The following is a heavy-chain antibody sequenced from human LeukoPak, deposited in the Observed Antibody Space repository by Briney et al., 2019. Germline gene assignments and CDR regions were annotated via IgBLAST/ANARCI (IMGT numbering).Heavy chain of an antibody. CDR2: INPNSGGT. D-gene: IGHD3-22*01. CDR1: GYTFTGYY. J-gene: IGHJ4*02. CDR3: ARVRSGCYDSSGYSNFDY. V-gene: IGHV1-2*02. Sequence: ASVKVSCKASGYTFTGYYMHWVRQAPGQGLEWMGWINPNSGGTNYAQKFQGRVTMTRDTSISTAYMELSRLRSDDTAVYYCARVRSGCYDSSGYSNFDYWGQGTLVTVSS.